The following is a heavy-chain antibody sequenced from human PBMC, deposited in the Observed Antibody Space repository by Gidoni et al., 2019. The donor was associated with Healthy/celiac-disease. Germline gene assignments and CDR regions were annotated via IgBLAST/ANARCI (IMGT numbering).Heavy chain of an antibody. V-gene: IGHV3-33*01. CDR3: ARDWFLTGTPYYYGMDV. CDR1: GVTFSSYG. D-gene: IGHD1-20*01. J-gene: IGHJ6*02. CDR2: IWYDGSNK. Sequence: QVQLVESGGGVVQPGRSLRLSCAASGVTFSSYGMHWVRQAPGKGLEWVAVIWYDGSNKYYADSVKGRFTISRDNSKNTLYLQMNSLRAEDTAVYYCARDWFLTGTPYYYGMDVWGQGTTVTVSS.